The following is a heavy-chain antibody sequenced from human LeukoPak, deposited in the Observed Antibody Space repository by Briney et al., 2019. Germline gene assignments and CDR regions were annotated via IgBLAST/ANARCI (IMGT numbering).Heavy chain of an antibody. V-gene: IGHV4-4*07. CDR2: IYTSGST. D-gene: IGHD4-23*01. J-gene: IGHJ5*02. CDR3: ARGPDYGSNPNWFDP. CDR1: GGSISSYY. Sequence: SETLSLTCTVSGGSISSYYWSWIRQPAGKGLEWIGRIYTSGSTNYNPSLKSRVTMSVDTSKNQFSLKLSSVTAADTAVYYCARGPDYGSNPNWFDPWGQGTLVTVSS.